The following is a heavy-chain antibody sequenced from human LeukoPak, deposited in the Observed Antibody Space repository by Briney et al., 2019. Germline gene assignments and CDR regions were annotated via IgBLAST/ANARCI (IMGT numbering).Heavy chain of an antibody. V-gene: IGHV3-30*18. J-gene: IGHJ4*02. Sequence: GRSLRLSCAASGFTFSSYGMHWVRRAPGKGLEWVAVISYDGSNKYYADSVKGRFTISRDNSENTLYLQMNSLRAEDTAVYYCAKDDASSGLFDYWGQGTLVTVSS. CDR1: GFTFSSYG. CDR3: AKDDASSGLFDY. D-gene: IGHD6-19*01. CDR2: ISYDGSNK.